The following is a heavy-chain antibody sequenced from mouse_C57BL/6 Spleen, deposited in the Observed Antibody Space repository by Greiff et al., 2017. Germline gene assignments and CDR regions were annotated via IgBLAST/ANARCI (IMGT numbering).Heavy chain of an antibody. Sequence: VKLQQPGAELVKPGASVKLSCKASGYTFTSYWMHWVKQRPGRGLEWIGRLDPNSGGTKYNEKFKSKATLTVAKPSSTANMQLSSLTSEDSAVYYGASDYGSSYWNFEVGGTGTTVTVSS. CDR3: ASDYGSSYWNFEV. D-gene: IGHD1-1*01. V-gene: IGHV1-72*01. CDR2: LDPNSGGT. J-gene: IGHJ1*03. CDR1: GYTFTSYW.